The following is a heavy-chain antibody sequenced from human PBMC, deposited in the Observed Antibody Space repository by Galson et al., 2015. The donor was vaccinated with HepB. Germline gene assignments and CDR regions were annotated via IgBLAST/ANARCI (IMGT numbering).Heavy chain of an antibody. Sequence: SVKVSCKASGYTFTGYYMHWVRQAPGQGLEWMGWINPNSGGTNYAQKFQGWVTMTRDTSISTAYMELSRLRSDDTAVYYCARDRGPLWFGELFPSYYFDYWGQGTLVTVSS. CDR1: GYTFTGYY. D-gene: IGHD3-10*01. V-gene: IGHV1-2*04. CDR3: ARDRGPLWFGELFPSYYFDY. J-gene: IGHJ4*02. CDR2: INPNSGGT.